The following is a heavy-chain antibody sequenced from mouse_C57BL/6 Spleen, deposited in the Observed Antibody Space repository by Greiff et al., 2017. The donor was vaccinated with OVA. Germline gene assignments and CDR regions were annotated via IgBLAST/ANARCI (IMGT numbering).Heavy chain of an antibody. V-gene: IGHV1-7*01. CDR2: IDPTSGYV. CDR3: AIWLRDYVVDY. D-gene: IGHD2-2*01. Sequence: QVQLQQSGAELAEPGASVKLSCKASGYTFTWYWMHWVKQRPGQGLEWIGYIDPTSGYVNYNQKFKDKATLTADTSSTTAYMQLSSLTYEDSAVYYFAIWLRDYVVDYWGQGTSVTVSS. J-gene: IGHJ4*01. CDR1: GYTFTWYW.